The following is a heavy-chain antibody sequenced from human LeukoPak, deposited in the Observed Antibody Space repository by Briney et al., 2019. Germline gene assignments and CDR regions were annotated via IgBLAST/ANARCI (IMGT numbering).Heavy chain of an antibody. V-gene: IGHV1-69*13. Sequence: SVKVSCKASGYTFTSYAISWVRQAPGQGLEWMGGIIPIFGTANYAQKFQGRVTITADESTSTAYMELSSLRSEDTAVYYCAAWTYYYDSSGYGAFDYWGQGTLVTVSS. CDR1: GYTFTSYA. D-gene: IGHD3-22*01. CDR3: AAWTYYYDSSGYGAFDY. J-gene: IGHJ4*02. CDR2: IIPIFGTA.